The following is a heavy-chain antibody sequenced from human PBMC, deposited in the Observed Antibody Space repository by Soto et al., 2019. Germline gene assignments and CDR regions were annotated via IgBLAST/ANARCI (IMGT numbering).Heavy chain of an antibody. Sequence: ASGKVSCKGSGYTFTSYGIRWGRQAPGQGLEWMGWISAYNGNTNYAQKLQGRVTMTTDTSTSTAYMELRSLRSDDTAVYYCARVGIYGSEKNWFDPWGQGTLVTSPQ. J-gene: IGHJ5*02. D-gene: IGHD3-10*01. CDR3: ARVGIYGSEKNWFDP. CDR2: ISAYNGNT. CDR1: GYTFTSYG. V-gene: IGHV1-18*01.